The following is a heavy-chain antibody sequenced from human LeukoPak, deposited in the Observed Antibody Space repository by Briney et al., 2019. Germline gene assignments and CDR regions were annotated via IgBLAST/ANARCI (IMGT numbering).Heavy chain of an antibody. D-gene: IGHD3-22*01. CDR2: IYYSGST. CDR3: ASSVSSGSGFDY. CDR1: GGSISSYY. V-gene: IGHV4-59*01. J-gene: IGHJ4*02. Sequence: SETLSLTCTVSGGSISSYYWSWIRQPPGKGLEWIGYIYYSGSTNYNPSLKSRVTISVDTSKNQFSLKLSSVTAADTAVYYCASSVSSGSGFDYWGQGTLVTVSS.